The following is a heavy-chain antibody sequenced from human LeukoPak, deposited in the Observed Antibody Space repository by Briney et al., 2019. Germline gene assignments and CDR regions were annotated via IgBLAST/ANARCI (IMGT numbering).Heavy chain of an antibody. CDR2: ISYSGDNT. CDR3: AKGHRHGSGSSCV. CDR1: GFPFSSFA. V-gene: IGHV3-23*01. Sequence: GGSLRLPCGASGFPFSSFAMTWVRQAPGRGLEWVSAISYSGDNTYYADSVKGRFTISRDNSKNTLYLQMNSLRAEDTAVYYCAKGHRHGSGSSCVWGQGTLVTVSS. J-gene: IGHJ4*02. D-gene: IGHD3-10*01.